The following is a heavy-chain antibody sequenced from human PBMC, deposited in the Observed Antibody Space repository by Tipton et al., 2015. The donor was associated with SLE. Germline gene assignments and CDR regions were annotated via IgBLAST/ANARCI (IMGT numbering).Heavy chain of an antibody. V-gene: IGHV4-61*09. D-gene: IGHD2-21*01. CDR3: TRRDCGGGCYYGH. Sequence: TLSLTCSVSGGSITSGSNYDWTWIRQPAGKGLEWVGHFSSSGGTNYNTSLKSRVTISADTSKNEISLKMTSVTAADTAVYYCTRRDCGGGCYYGHWGQGTQVTVSS. J-gene: IGHJ4*02. CDR1: GGSITSGSNY. CDR2: FSSSGGT.